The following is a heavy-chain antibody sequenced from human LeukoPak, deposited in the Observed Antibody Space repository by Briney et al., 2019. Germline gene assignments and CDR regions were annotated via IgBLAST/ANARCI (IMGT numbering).Heavy chain of an antibody. CDR2: IYPGDSDT. Sequence: GESLKISCHGSAYTFTSYCIGWVRHMPGKGLEWMGIIYPGDSDTRYSPSFQGQVTVSADKSISTAYLQWSSLKASDTAINYCARPRATVGATIDYWGQGTLVTVSS. CDR1: AYTFTSYC. J-gene: IGHJ4*02. CDR3: ARPRATVGATIDY. D-gene: IGHD1-26*01. V-gene: IGHV5-51*01.